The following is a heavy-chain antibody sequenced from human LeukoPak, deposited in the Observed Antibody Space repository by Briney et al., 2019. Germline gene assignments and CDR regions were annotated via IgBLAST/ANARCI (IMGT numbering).Heavy chain of an antibody. CDR3: AKPLRGHSSSAFDL. D-gene: IGHD5-12*01. CDR2: ISGSGGRT. CDR1: GFPFSSYA. V-gene: IGHV3-23*01. J-gene: IGHJ3*01. Sequence: GGSLRLSCAAFGFPFSSYAMSWFRQAPGKGLECVSIISGSGGRTYYADSVKGRFTFSRDNSRNTLYLQMNSLRAEDTAVYFCAKPLRGHSSSAFDLWGQGTMVTVSS.